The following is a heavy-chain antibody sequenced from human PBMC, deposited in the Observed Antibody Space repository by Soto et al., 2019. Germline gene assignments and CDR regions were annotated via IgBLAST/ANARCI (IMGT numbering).Heavy chain of an antibody. Sequence: QVQLVESGGGVVQPGRSLRLSCAASGFTFSSYGMHWVRQAPGKGLEWVALISYDGSDKYYADSVKGRFTISRDNSKNALYLQMNSLRVGDTAVYYCGAGQYSSDYWGQGTLVTVSS. CDR3: GAGQYSSDY. CDR1: GFTFSSYG. V-gene: IGHV3-30*03. J-gene: IGHJ4*02. D-gene: IGHD6-19*01. CDR2: ISYDGSDK.